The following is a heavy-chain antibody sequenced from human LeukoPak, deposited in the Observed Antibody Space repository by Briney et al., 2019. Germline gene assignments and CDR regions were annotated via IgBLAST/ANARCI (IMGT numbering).Heavy chain of an antibody. V-gene: IGHV3-7*01. CDR3: ARVSWTPNSGWYYFDC. CDR2: IKQDGSEK. D-gene: IGHD6-19*01. Sequence: GGSLRLSCAASGFTFSSYWMSWVRQAPGKGLEWVANIKQDGSEKYYEDSVKGRFTISRDNAKNSLYLQMNSLRAEDTAVYYCARVSWTPNSGWYYFDCWGQGTLVTVSS. CDR1: GFTFSSYW. J-gene: IGHJ4*02.